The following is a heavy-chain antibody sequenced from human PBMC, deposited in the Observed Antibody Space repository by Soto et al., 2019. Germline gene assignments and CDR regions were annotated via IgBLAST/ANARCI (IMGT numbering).Heavy chain of an antibody. J-gene: IGHJ4*02. CDR2: IYYSGST. Sequence: SETLSLTCTVSGGYIRSYYWSWIRQPPGKGLEWIGYIYYSGSTNYNPSLKSRVTISVGTSKNQFSLKLSSVTAADTAVYYCARNYGPGYTFDYWGQGTLVTVSS. CDR3: ARNYGPGYTFDY. D-gene: IGHD3-10*01. CDR1: GGYIRSYY. V-gene: IGHV4-59*08.